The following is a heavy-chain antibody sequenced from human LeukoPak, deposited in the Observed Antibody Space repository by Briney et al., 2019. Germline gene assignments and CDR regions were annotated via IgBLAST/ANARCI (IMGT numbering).Heavy chain of an antibody. J-gene: IGHJ4*02. CDR3: TRDRAYSSFDY. Sequence: PGGSLRLSCADSGCTISTCWMTWVRKAPGKGQEWVGIINGDGSVNNHVDSVKDRFTISRDNAKKSLYLQITSLRTEDTAVYYCTRDRAYSSFDYWGQGTLVTVSS. CDR2: INGDGSVN. D-gene: IGHD4-11*01. V-gene: IGHV3-7*01. CDR1: GCTISTCW.